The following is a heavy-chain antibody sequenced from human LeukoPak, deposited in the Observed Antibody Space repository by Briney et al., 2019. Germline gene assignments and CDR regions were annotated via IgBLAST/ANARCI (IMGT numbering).Heavy chain of an antibody. CDR3: ATGRITGTNFY. D-gene: IGHD1-14*01. Sequence: SETLSLTCTVSGGSISSSSYYWGWIHQPPGKGLEWIGSIYYSGSTYYNPSLKSRVTISVDTSKNQFSLKLSSVTAADTAVYYCATGRITGTNFYWGQGTLFTVSS. CDR2: IYYSGST. CDR1: GGSISSSSYY. J-gene: IGHJ4*02. V-gene: IGHV4-39*07.